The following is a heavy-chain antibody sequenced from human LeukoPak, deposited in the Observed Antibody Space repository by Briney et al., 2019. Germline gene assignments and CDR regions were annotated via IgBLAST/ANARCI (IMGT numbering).Heavy chain of an antibody. V-gene: IGHV4-59*12. CDR1: GGSISSYY. CDR3: ARDVSSGWLDY. Sequence: TASETLSLTCTVSGGSISSYYWSWIRQPPGKGLEWIGYIYHSGSTYYNPSLKSRVTISVDRSKNQFSLKLSSVTAADTAVYYCARDVSSGWLDYWGQGTLVTVSS. J-gene: IGHJ4*02. D-gene: IGHD6-19*01. CDR2: IYHSGST.